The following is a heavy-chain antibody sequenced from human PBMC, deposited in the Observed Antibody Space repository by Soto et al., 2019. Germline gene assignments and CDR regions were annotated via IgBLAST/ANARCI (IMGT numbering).Heavy chain of an antibody. J-gene: IGHJ4*02. V-gene: IGHV3-15*07. CDR3: TTKTRYSYGFSVDY. D-gene: IGHD5-18*01. CDR1: GFTFTNAW. CDR2: IKSKTDGGTT. Sequence: GGSLRLSCAASGFTFTNAWMNWVRQAPGKGLEWVGRIKSKTDGGTTDYAAPVKGRFTISRDDSKNTLYLQMNSLKTEDTAVYYCTTKTRYSYGFSVDYWGQGTLVTVSS.